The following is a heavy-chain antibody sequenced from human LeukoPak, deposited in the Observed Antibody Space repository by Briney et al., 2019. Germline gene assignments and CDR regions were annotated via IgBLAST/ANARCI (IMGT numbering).Heavy chain of an antibody. D-gene: IGHD3-22*01. V-gene: IGHV1-24*01. J-gene: IGHJ4*02. CDR2: FDPEDGET. CDR3: ATDLVYYDSSGYGLDY. CDR1: GYTLTELS. Sequence: ASVKVSCKVSGYTLTELSMHWVRQAPGKGLEWMGGFDPEDGETIYAQKFQGRVTMTEDTSTDTAYMELSSLRSEDTAVYYYATDLVYYDSSGYGLDYWGQGTLVTVSS.